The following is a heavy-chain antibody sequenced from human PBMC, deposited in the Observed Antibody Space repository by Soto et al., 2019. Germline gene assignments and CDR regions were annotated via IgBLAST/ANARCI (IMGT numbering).Heavy chain of an antibody. V-gene: IGHV4-61*01. J-gene: IGHJ4*02. CDR2: IYDSGST. Sequence: SDPLSITCTVSGGSVRSGSYYWSWIRQPPGKGLEWIGYIYDSGSTNENPSLKSRGTMSLDTSAVTAHMAISTLRYDDTAVYYCARDLDGPGSYYTDYWGQRTLVTVPS. CDR1: GGSVRSGSYY. D-gene: IGHD3-10*01. CDR3: ARDLDGPGSYYTDY.